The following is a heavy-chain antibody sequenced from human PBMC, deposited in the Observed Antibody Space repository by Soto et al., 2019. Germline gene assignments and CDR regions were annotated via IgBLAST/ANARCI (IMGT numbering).Heavy chain of an antibody. V-gene: IGHV3-30-3*01. CDR3: ANSGSYGVGVYYYGMDV. Sequence: QRLSCAASGFTFSSYAMHWVRQAPGKGLEWVAVISYDGSNKYYADSVKGRFTISRDNSKNTLYLQMNSLRAEDTAVYYCANSGSYGVGVYYYGMDVWGQGTTVTVSS. J-gene: IGHJ6*02. CDR2: ISYDGSNK. D-gene: IGHD1-26*01. CDR1: GFTFSSYA.